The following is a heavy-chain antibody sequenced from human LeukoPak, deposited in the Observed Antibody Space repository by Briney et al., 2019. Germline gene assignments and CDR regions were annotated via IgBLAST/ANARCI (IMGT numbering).Heavy chain of an antibody. Sequence: LGESLKISCKGSGYSFTSYWIGWVRQMPGKGLEWMGIIYPGDSDTRYSPSFQGQVTISADKSISTAYLQWSSLKASDTAMYYCARHPKSGYSGYESGYWGQGTLVTVSS. V-gene: IGHV5-51*01. D-gene: IGHD5-12*01. CDR2: IYPGDSDT. J-gene: IGHJ4*02. CDR1: GYSFTSYW. CDR3: ARHPKSGYSGYESGY.